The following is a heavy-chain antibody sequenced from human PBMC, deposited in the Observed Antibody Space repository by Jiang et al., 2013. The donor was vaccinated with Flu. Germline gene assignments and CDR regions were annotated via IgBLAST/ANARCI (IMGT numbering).Heavy chain of an antibody. CDR2: INPNSGGT. Sequence: SGAEVKKAWGSVRSPARXLDTPXPATICTGCDRTPGQGLEWMGWINPNSGGTNYAQKFQGRVTMTRDTSISTAYMELSRLRSDDTAVYYCARDREIAAAGLDAFDIWGQGTMVTVSS. CDR3: ARDREIAAAGLDAFDI. V-gene: IGHV1-2*02. J-gene: IGHJ3*02. CDR1: DTPXPAT. D-gene: IGHD6-13*01.